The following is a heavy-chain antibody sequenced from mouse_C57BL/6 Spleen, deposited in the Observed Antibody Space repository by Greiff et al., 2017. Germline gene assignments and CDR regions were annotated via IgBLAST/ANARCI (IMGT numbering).Heavy chain of an antibody. V-gene: IGHV5-4*01. J-gene: IGHJ2*01. CDR1: GFTFSSYA. CDR2: ISDGGSYT. Sequence: EVHLVESGGGLVKPGGSLKLSCAASGFTFSSYAMSWVRQTPEKRLEWVATISDGGSYTYYPDNVKGRFTISRDNAKNNLYLQMSHLKSEDTAMYYCARDREGDYWGQGTTLTVSS. CDR3: ARDREGDY.